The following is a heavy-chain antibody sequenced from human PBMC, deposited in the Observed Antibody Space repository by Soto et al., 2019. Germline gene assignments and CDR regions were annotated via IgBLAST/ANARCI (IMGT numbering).Heavy chain of an antibody. Sequence: GRSLRLSCAASGFTFGSYWMNWVRQTKEKGLEWVSSISSTSTYTHYADSVKGRFTISRDNANHSLFLQMNSLRAEDTAIYYCARDLALAGNYWGQGALVTVSS. CDR2: ISSTSTYT. V-gene: IGHV3-21*01. CDR1: GFTFGSYW. D-gene: IGHD6-19*01. CDR3: ARDLALAGNY. J-gene: IGHJ4*02.